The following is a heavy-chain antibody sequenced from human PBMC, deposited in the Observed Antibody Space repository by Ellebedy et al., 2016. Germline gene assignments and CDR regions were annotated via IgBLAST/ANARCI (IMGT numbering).Heavy chain of an antibody. Sequence: GGSLRLSCAASGFTFSNAWMNWVRQAPGKGLEWVGRIKSKTDGGAADYAAPVKGRFTISRDDSKNTLYLQMNSLKTEYTAVYFCTTVYRYNYDSVWGQGPLVTVSS. CDR2: IKSKTDGGAA. J-gene: IGHJ4*02. V-gene: IGHV3-15*01. D-gene: IGHD5-18*01. CDR3: TTVYRYNYDSV. CDR1: GFTFSNAW.